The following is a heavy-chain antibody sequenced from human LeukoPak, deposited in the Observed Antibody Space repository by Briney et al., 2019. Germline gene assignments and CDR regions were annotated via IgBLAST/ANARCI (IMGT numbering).Heavy chain of an antibody. V-gene: IGHV4-39*07. D-gene: IGHD6-19*01. J-gene: IGHJ6*02. Sequence: PSETLSLTCTVSGGSISSSSYYWGWIRQPPGKGLEWIGSIYYSGSTYYNPSLKSRVTISVDTSKNQFSLKLSSVTAADTAVYYCARDQAVADSYYYYGMDVWGQGTTVTVSS. CDR2: IYYSGST. CDR1: GGSISSSSYY. CDR3: ARDQAVADSYYYYGMDV.